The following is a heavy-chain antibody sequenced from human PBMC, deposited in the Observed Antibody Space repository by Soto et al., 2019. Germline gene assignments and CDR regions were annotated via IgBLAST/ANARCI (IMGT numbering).Heavy chain of an antibody. J-gene: IGHJ4*02. D-gene: IGHD6-13*01. CDR2: ISFEGSYK. CDR3: VRAAGIAAAGSSQGVL. CDR1: GFAIRSNA. V-gene: IGHV3-30*04. Sequence: QVQLVESGGGVVQPGGSLRLSCEASGFAIRSNAIHWVRQAPGKGLEWVAVISFEGSYKYYADSVKGRFTVSRDNSKNTVSLQMDSLTGEDSALYYCVRAAGIAAAGSSQGVLWGQGTLVTVSS.